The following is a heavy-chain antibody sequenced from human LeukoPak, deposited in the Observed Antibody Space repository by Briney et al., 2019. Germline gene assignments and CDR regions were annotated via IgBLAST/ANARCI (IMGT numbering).Heavy chain of an antibody. CDR3: ARDVGGGPFFDF. CDR1: GGSISSFY. V-gene: IGHV4-59*01. D-gene: IGHD2-15*01. CDR2: IYYSGST. Sequence: SETLSLTCTVSGGSISSFYWGWIRQPPGKGLEWIGYIYYSGSTDYNPFLKSRVTISVDRSKNQFSPKLSSVTAADTAVYYCARDVGGGPFFDFWGQGTLVTVSS. J-gene: IGHJ4*02.